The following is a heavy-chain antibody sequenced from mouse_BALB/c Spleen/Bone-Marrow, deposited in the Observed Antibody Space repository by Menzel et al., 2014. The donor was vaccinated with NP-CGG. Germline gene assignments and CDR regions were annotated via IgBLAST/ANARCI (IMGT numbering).Heavy chain of an antibody. J-gene: IGHJ4*01. CDR2: IHYSGST. V-gene: IGHV3-1*02. CDR3: ARNEWLRRDYAVDF. D-gene: IGHD2-2*01. Sequence: EVQRVEYGPDLVKTSPSTSLACNVTGYSITSGYSWHWTRQVSGNKLEWMGYIHYSGSTNYNPSFKSRISITRDTSKNQFFLQLNSVTTEDTSTNYSARNEWLRRDYAVDFWVRVTLGT. CDR1: GYSITSGYS.